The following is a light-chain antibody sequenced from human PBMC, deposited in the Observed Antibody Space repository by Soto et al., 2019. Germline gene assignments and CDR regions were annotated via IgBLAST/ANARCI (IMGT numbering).Light chain of an antibody. CDR3: CSYAGSSTLVV. Sequence: QSALTQPASVSGSPGQSITISCTGTSSDVGSYNLVSWYQQHPGKAPKLMIYEGSKRPSGVSNRFSGSKSSNTASLTISGLQAEDEADYYCCSYAGSSTLVVFGGGTKVTVL. V-gene: IGLV2-23*01. CDR1: SSDVGSYNL. CDR2: EGS. J-gene: IGLJ2*01.